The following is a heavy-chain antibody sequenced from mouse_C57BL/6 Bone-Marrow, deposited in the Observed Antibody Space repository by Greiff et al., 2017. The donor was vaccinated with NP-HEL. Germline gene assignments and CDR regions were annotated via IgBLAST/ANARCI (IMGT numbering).Heavy chain of an antibody. CDR3: TMIYYEYSWFAY. CDR2: LDPETGGT. D-gene: IGHD2-4*01. J-gene: IGHJ3*01. Sequence: QVQLKQSGAELVRPGASVTLSCKASGYTFTDYEMHWVKQTPVHGLEWIGALDPETGGTAYNQKFKGKAILTADKSSSTAYMELRSLTSEDSAVYYCTMIYYEYSWFAYWGQGTLVTVSA. V-gene: IGHV1-15*01. CDR1: GYTFTDYE.